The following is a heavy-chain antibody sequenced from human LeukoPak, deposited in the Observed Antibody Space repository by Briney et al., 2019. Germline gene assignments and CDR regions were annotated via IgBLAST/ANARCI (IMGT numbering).Heavy chain of an antibody. V-gene: IGHV4-59*11. D-gene: IGHD3-16*01. CDR2: IYYRGST. CDR1: GGSISGLY. J-gene: IGHJ6*03. Sequence: PSETLSLTCTVSGGSISGLYWSWIRQPPRKRLEWIGYIYYRGSTNLNPSLKSRVTMSVDTSKNQFSLKLRSVTAADTAVYYCARDQLGEDYMDVWGKGTTVTVSS. CDR3: ARDQLGEDYMDV.